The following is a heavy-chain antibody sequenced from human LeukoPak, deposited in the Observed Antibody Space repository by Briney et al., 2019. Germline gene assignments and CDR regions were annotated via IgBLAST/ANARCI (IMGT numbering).Heavy chain of an antibody. V-gene: IGHV3-21*01. CDR1: VFTISSYS. Sequence: GGSLRLSCAASVFTISSYSMNWVRQAPGKGLEWVSSISSSSSYIYYADSVKGRFTISRDNAKNSLYLQMNSLRAEDTAVYYCARANLGATSRNWFDPWGQGPLVTVSS. CDR3: ARANLGATSRNWFDP. CDR2: ISSSSSYI. D-gene: IGHD1-26*01. J-gene: IGHJ5*02.